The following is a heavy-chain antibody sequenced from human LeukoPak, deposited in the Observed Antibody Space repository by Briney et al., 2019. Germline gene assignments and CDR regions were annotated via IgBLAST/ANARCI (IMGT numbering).Heavy chain of an antibody. D-gene: IGHD3-10*01. CDR2: ISAYNGNT. CDR1: GYSFTSFG. V-gene: IGHV1-18*01. Sequence: ASVKVSCKASGYSFTSFGISWVRQAPGQGPEWMGWISAYNGNTKCVQNLQGRVTMTTDTSTSTAYMELRSLRSDDTAVYYCAGTLWFDAFDIWGQGTMVTVSS. CDR3: AGTLWFDAFDI. J-gene: IGHJ3*02.